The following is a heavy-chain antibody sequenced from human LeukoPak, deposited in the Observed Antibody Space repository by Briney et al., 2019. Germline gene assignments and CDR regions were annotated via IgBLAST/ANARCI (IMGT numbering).Heavy chain of an antibody. CDR2: IKEDGSTK. Sequence: PGGSLRLSCAVSGFTFNNYSMSWVRQAPGKGLEWVATIKEDGSTKYYVDSVKGRFTISRDNAENSLSLHMNSLRAEDTAVYYCAKDVLVFWGQGTLVTVSS. J-gene: IGHJ4*02. CDR1: GFTFNNYS. V-gene: IGHV3-7*03. CDR3: AKDVLVF.